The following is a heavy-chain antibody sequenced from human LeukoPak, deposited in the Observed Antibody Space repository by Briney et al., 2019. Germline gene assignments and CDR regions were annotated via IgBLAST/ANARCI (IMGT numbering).Heavy chain of an antibody. Sequence: PGGSLRLSCAASGFTLNTYSMSWVRQAPGKGLEWVSSISSTGSDMYYVDSVKGRFTISRDNAKNSLFLQVNSLRAEDTAVYYCARSLPYYDFWSGYLPYWGQGTLVTVSS. CDR3: ARSLPYYDFWSGYLPY. CDR2: ISSTGSDM. J-gene: IGHJ4*02. V-gene: IGHV3-21*01. CDR1: GFTLNTYS. D-gene: IGHD3-3*01.